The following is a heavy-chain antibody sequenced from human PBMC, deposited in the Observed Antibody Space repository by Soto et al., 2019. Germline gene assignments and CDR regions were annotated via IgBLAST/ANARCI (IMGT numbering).Heavy chain of an antibody. CDR3: ARDSRSGYYYYTMDV. CDR1: GGSLSSGSYY. Sequence: QVQLQESGPGLVKPSQTLSLTCTVSGGSLSSGSYYWSWIRQHPGKGLEWIGYIYYSGSTYYNTSLKSRLTISVDTSKNQFSLELSSATAADTAVYFCARDSRSGYYYYTMDVWGQGTTVTVSS. J-gene: IGHJ6*02. D-gene: IGHD3-22*01. CDR2: IYYSGST. V-gene: IGHV4-31*03.